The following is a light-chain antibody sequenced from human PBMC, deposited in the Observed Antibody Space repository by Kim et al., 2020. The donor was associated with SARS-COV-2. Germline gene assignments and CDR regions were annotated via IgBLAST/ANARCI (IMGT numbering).Light chain of an antibody. CDR2: GNS. V-gene: IGLV1-40*01. CDR1: SSNSGAGYD. Sequence: QRVTISCPGSSSNSGAGYDVHWYQQLPGTAPKLLIYGNSNRPSGVPDRFSGSKSGTSASLAITGLQAEDEADYYCQSYDSSLSGSVFGGGTQLTVL. CDR3: QSYDSSLSGSV. J-gene: IGLJ3*02.